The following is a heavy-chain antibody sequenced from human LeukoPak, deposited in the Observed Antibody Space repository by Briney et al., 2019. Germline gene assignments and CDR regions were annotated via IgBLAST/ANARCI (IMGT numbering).Heavy chain of an antibody. Sequence: SETLSLTCTVSGDAVYYWNWIRQPAGKGLEWIGRIYNNESTWSNPSLKSRVSMSIDTSKNQFSLKLSSVTAADTAVYYCARWRGSWYAVGGWFDPWGQGTLVTVSS. V-gene: IGHV4-4*07. CDR2: IYNNEST. J-gene: IGHJ5*02. D-gene: IGHD6-13*01. CDR3: ARWRGSWYAVGGWFDP. CDR1: GDAVYY.